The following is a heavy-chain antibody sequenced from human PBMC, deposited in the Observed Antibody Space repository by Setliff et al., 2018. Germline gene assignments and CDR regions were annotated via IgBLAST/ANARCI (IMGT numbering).Heavy chain of an antibody. Sequence: PSETLSLTCTVSDDSISSRHYYWSWIRQPAGKGLEWLGQIYTSWSTNYNPSLKGRATLSIDASKKQFSLKLTSVTAADTAVYYCATSGFCSAGSCYSFDDWGQGALVTVSS. CDR2: IYTSWST. V-gene: IGHV4-61*09. J-gene: IGHJ4*02. D-gene: IGHD2-15*01. CDR1: DDSISSRHYY. CDR3: ATSGFCSAGSCYSFDD.